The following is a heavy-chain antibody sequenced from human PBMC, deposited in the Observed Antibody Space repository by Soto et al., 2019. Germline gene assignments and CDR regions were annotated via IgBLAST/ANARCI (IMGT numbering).Heavy chain of an antibody. J-gene: IGHJ6*02. CDR1: GDTFSSYT. Sequence: ASVKVSCKASGDTFSSYTISWVRQAPGQGLEWMGGIIPTFGTANYAQKFQGRVTITADESASTAYMDLSSLRSEDTAVYFCARGRGTGYYGMDVWGQGTTVTVSS. CDR2: IIPTFGTA. V-gene: IGHV1-69*13. CDR3: ARGRGTGYYGMDV. D-gene: IGHD3-10*01.